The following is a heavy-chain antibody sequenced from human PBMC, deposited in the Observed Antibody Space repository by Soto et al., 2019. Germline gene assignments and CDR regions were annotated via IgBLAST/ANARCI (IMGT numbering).Heavy chain of an antibody. CDR3: ARGLRNYYGVDV. CDR1: GFTFSSPW. V-gene: IGHV3-74*01. Sequence: EVQVVESGGGLVQPGGSLRLSRIASGFTFSSPWMHWVRQAPGKGLVWVSRVKYDGRTTNYAESVKGRFTISRDNAKNTVYLQMNSLRAEDTGVYYCARGLRNYYGVDVWGQGTTVTVSS. CDR2: VKYDGRTT. D-gene: IGHD5-12*01. J-gene: IGHJ6*02.